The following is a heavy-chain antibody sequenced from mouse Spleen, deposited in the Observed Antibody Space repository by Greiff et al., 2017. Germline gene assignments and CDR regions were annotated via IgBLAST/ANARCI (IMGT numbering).Heavy chain of an antibody. V-gene: IGHV1-67*01. Sequence: QVHVKQSGPELVRPGVSVKISCKGSGYTFTDYAMHWVKQSHAKSLEWIGVISTYSGNTNYNQKFKGKATMTVDTSSSTAYMQLSSLTSEDSAVYYCARGTGTGDYWGQGTTLTVSS. CDR2: ISTYSGNT. CDR3: ARGTGTGDY. CDR1: GYTFTDYA. J-gene: IGHJ2*01. D-gene: IGHD4-1*01.